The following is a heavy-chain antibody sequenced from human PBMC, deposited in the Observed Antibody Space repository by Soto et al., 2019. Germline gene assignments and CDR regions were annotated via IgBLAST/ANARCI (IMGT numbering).Heavy chain of an antibody. CDR3: VRPGLTVPGTRYLDH. D-gene: IGHD6-19*01. CDR1: GFTFKNYA. Sequence: EVQLLESGGAFVQPGGSLRLSCASSGFTFKNYAMSWVRQAPGKGLEWVSAIGSDGTAIQYADSVKGRFTISKDNSNDMLYLPMNSLRAEDTAVYYCVRPGLTVPGTRYLDHWGQGALVTVSS. CDR2: IGSDGTAI. V-gene: IGHV3-23*01. J-gene: IGHJ4*02.